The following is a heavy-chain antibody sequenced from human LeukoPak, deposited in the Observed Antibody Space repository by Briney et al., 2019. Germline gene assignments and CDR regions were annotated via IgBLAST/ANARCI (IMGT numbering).Heavy chain of an antibody. CDR2: MNPNSGNT. CDR3: ARGPLSTQYFQH. J-gene: IGHJ1*01. V-gene: IGHV1-8*01. CDR1: GYTFTSYD. Sequence: ASVKVSCKASGYTFTSYDINWVRPAPGQGLEWMGWMNPNSGNTGYAQKFQGRVTMTRNTSISTAYMELSSLRSEDTAVYSCARGPLSTQYFQHWGQGTLVTVSS.